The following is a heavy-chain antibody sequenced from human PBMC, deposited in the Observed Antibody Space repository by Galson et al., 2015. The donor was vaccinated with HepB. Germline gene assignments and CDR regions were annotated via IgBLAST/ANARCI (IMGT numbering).Heavy chain of an antibody. CDR1: GYTFTSYA. D-gene: IGHD3-3*01. CDR3: ARDAYDFWSGYWNYYYYYYYMDV. V-gene: IGHV1-3*01. J-gene: IGHJ6*03. Sequence: SVKVSCKASGYTFTSYAMHWVRQAPGQRLEWMGWINAGNGNTKYSQKFQGRVTITRDTSASTAYMELSSLRSEDTAVYYCARDAYDFWSGYWNYYYYYYYMDVWGKGTTVTVSS. CDR2: INAGNGNT.